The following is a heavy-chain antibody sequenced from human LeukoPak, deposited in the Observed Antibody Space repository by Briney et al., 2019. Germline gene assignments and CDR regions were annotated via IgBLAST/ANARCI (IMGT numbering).Heavy chain of an antibody. J-gene: IGHJ4*02. CDR1: GYTFTGYY. Sequence: ASVKVSCKASGYTFTGYYMHWVRQAPGQGLEWMGWISAYNGNTNYAQKLQGGVTMTTDTSTSTAYMELRSLGPDDTAVYYCASSLNPDYYDSSGYLIYFDYWGQGTLVTVSS. V-gene: IGHV1-18*04. CDR3: ASSLNPDYYDSSGYLIYFDY. D-gene: IGHD3-22*01. CDR2: ISAYNGNT.